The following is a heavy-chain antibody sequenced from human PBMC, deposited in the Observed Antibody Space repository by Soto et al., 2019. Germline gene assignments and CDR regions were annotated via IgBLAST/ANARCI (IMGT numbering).Heavy chain of an antibody. D-gene: IGHD6-19*01. CDR1: GGTFSSYA. CDR3: ARDHAAVAGTSAFDY. V-gene: IGHV1-69*01. Sequence: QVQLVQSGAEVRKPGSSVKVSCKASGGTFSSYAISWVRQAPGQGLEWMGGIIPIFGTANYAQKFQGRVTITADESTSTAYMELSSLRSEDTAVYYCARDHAAVAGTSAFDYWGQGTLVTVSS. CDR2: IIPIFGTA. J-gene: IGHJ4*02.